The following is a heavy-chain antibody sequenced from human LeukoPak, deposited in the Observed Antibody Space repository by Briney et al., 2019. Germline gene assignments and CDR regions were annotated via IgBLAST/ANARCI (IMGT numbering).Heavy chain of an antibody. CDR1: GFTFSSYW. CDR2: IKQDGSEK. Sequence: GGSLRLSGAASGFTFSSYWMSWVRQAPGKGLEWVANIKQDGSEKYYVDSVKGRFTISRDNAKNSLYLQMNSLRAEDTAVYYCARHYDILTGAPTYYYGMDVWGQGTTVTVSS. CDR3: ARHYDILTGAPTYYYGMDV. D-gene: IGHD3-9*01. J-gene: IGHJ6*02. V-gene: IGHV3-7*01.